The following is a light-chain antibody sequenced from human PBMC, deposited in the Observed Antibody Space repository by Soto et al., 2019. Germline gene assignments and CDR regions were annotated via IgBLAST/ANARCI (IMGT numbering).Light chain of an antibody. V-gene: IGKV3-15*01. Sequence: DIVMTQSPATLSVSPGERATLSCRASQSVSSTLAWYQQKPGQAPRLLLYGESTRATGIPARFSNSGSGTDFTLAIISLQSADFAVYYCQQYNTWPPYTFGQGTNLEIK. J-gene: IGKJ2*01. CDR1: QSVSST. CDR3: QQYNTWPPYT. CDR2: GES.